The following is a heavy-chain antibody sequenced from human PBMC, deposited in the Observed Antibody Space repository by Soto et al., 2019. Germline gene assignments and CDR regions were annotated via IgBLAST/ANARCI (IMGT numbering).Heavy chain of an antibody. V-gene: IGHV3-30-3*01. CDR1: GFTFSSYA. CDR3: AREFSDGYSSGGMDV. D-gene: IGHD5-18*01. CDR2: ISYDGSNK. J-gene: IGHJ6*02. Sequence: QVQLVESGGGVVQPGRSLRLSCAASGFTFSSYAMHWVRQAPGKGLEWVAVISYDGSNKYYADSVKGRFTISRDNSKNTQYLQMTSLRAEDTAVYYCAREFSDGYSSGGMDVWGQGTTVTVSS.